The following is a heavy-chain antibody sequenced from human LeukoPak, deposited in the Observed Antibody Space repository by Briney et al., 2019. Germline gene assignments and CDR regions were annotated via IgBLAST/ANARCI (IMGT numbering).Heavy chain of an antibody. V-gene: IGHV3-9*01. CDR2: ISWNSGSI. Sequence: GRSLRLSCAASGFTFDDYAMHWVPQAPGKGLEWVSGISWNSGSIGYADSVKGRFTISRDNAKNSLYLQMNSLRAEDTALYYCAKDTDPYSGYDPGAFDIWGQGTMVTVSS. CDR1: GFTFDDYA. CDR3: AKDTDPYSGYDPGAFDI. D-gene: IGHD5-12*01. J-gene: IGHJ3*02.